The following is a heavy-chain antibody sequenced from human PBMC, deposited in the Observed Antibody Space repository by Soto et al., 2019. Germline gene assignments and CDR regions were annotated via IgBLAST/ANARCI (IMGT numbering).Heavy chain of an antibody. CDR3: ARQVGLLRYGMDV. Sequence: GESLKISCKGSGYSFTGYWIGWVRQMPGKGLEWMGIIYAADSETRYSPSFAGQVTISVDKSISTTYLQWSSLKASDTAIYYCARQVGLLRYGMDVGGQGTTVTVSS. CDR2: IYAADSET. CDR1: GYSFTGYW. V-gene: IGHV5-51*01. D-gene: IGHD3-3*01. J-gene: IGHJ6*02.